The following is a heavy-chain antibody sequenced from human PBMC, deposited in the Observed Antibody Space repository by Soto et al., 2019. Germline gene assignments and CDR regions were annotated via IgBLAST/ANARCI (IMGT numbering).Heavy chain of an antibody. CDR2: IWYDGSKK. J-gene: IGHJ6*02. CDR1: GFTFSSFG. D-gene: IGHD3-3*01. V-gene: IGHV3-33*01. CDR3: ARDASYYSLGSGYYPSRNGMDV. Sequence: QVQVVESGGGVVQPGRSLRLSCAASGFTFSSFGMHWVRQAPGKGLEWVSLIWYDGSKKSYGDSVKGRFTISRDNSRNTVYLQMNSLRADDTAVYYCARDASYYSLGSGYYPSRNGMDVWGQRTTVTVSS.